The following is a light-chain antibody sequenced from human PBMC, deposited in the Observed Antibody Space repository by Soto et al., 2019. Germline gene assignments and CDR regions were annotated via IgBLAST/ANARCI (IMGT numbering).Light chain of an antibody. V-gene: IGKV3-20*01. J-gene: IGKJ3*01. CDR3: QQYGRSPFN. CDR2: GAS. CDR1: QSVSSNF. Sequence: EIVLTHSPGTLSLSPGERATLSCRASQSVSSNFLDWYQQKPGQAPRLLIYGASSRATGIPDRFSGSGSGTNFTLTISRLEPEDFAVYYCQQYGRSPFNFGPGTKVDIK.